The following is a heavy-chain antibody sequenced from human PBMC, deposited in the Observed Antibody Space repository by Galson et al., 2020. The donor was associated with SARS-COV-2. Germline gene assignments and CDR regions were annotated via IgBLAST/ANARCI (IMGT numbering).Heavy chain of an antibody. V-gene: IGHV3-30*04. J-gene: IGHJ4*02. CDR1: GFTFSNYV. CDR3: ARGGEWELTYCFGC. CDR2: ISSDGSNS. Sequence: LGESLKISCAAPGFTFSNYVMHWVRQAPGKGPAWVAVISSDGSNSFYADSLKGRFTISRDNSKSTLYLQMNSLRAEDTAVYYRARGGEWELTYCFGCWGQGTLVTVSA. D-gene: IGHD1-26*01.